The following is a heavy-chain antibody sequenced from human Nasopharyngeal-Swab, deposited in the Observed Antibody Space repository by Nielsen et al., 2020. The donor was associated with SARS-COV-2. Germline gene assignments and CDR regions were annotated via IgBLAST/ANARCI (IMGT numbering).Heavy chain of an antibody. CDR1: GFTFSRYT. Sequence: GGSLRLSCAASGFTFSRYTMHWVRQAPGKGLEWVAVISYDGSNKYYADSVKGRFTISRDISKNTLYPQMNSLRAEDTAVFYCASTPLDSSGYYYAFHYWGRGTLVTVSS. V-gene: IGHV3-30-3*01. CDR2: ISYDGSNK. J-gene: IGHJ4*02. D-gene: IGHD3-22*01. CDR3: ASTPLDSSGYYYAFHY.